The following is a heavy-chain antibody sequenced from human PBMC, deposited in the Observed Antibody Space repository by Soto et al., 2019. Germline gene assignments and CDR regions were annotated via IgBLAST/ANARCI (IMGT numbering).Heavy chain of an antibody. J-gene: IGHJ4*02. CDR3: ARDPEVLRYFNSLSHFDY. D-gene: IGHD3-9*01. Sequence: QVQLVQSGAEVKKPGASVKVSCKASGYTFINYAIHWVRQAPGQRLEWLGWINVGTGNTKYSQRFQGRVTITRDTSASTAYMERSSMSSEDTAVFYCARDPEVLRYFNSLSHFDYWGQGTLVTVS. CDR2: INVGTGNT. CDR1: GYTFINYA. V-gene: IGHV1-3*01.